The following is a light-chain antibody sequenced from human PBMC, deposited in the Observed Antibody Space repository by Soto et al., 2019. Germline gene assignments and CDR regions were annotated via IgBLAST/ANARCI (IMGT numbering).Light chain of an antibody. CDR2: EVT. CDR1: SSDVGGYKY. Sequence: QSVLAQPPSASGSPGQSVTISCTGTSSDVGGYKYVSWYQQHPGKAPKLMIYEVTKRPSGVPDRFSGSKSGNAASLTVSGLQAEDEADYYCSSYAGSNNLYVFGTGTKVT. J-gene: IGLJ1*01. CDR3: SSYAGSNNLYV. V-gene: IGLV2-8*01.